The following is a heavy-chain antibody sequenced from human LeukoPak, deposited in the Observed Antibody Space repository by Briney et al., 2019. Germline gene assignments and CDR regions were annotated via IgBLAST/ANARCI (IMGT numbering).Heavy chain of an antibody. Sequence: PSETLSLTCTVSGDSISNGYYWGWIRQAPGKGLEWIGSIYHTGSTYYNPSLKSRVIISVDTSKNQFSLKLSSVTAADTAVYYCARGRSGYGGNSGIASCDYWGQGTLVTVFS. D-gene: IGHD4-23*01. V-gene: IGHV4-38-2*02. CDR2: IYHTGST. CDR1: GDSISNGYY. CDR3: ARGRSGYGGNSGIASCDY. J-gene: IGHJ4*02.